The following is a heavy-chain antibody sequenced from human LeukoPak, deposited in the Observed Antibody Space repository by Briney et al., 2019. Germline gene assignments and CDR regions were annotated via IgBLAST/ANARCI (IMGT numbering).Heavy chain of an antibody. Sequence: GSLRLSSSASGFTFISYAMSWVLQAPAKGLEWFSAIIGSGGSTYYADSVKGRFTISRDNSKNTLYLQMNNLTAEDTAVYYCAKDPLAYCGGDCYSDYWGQGTLVTVSS. CDR2: IIGSGGST. CDR3: AKDPLAYCGGDCYSDY. D-gene: IGHD2-21*01. V-gene: IGHV3-23*01. CDR1: GFTFISYA. J-gene: IGHJ4*02.